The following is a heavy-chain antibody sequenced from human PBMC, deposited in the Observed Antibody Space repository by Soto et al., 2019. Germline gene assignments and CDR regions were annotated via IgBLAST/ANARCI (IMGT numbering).Heavy chain of an antibody. Sequence: SVKVSCKASGGTFSSYTISWVRQAPGQGLEWMGRIIPILGIANYAQKFQGRVTITADKSTSTAYMELSSLRSEDTAVYYCARERQVDPPGIWFDPWGQGTLVTVSS. CDR2: IIPILGIA. CDR1: GGTFSSYT. V-gene: IGHV1-69*04. CDR3: ARERQVDPPGIWFDP. D-gene: IGHD1-1*01. J-gene: IGHJ5*02.